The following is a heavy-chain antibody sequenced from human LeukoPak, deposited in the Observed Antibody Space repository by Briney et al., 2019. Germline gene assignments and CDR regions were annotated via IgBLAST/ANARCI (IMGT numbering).Heavy chain of an antibody. CDR1: GFTFSSYA. D-gene: IGHD5/OR15-5a*01. J-gene: IGHJ4*02. CDR2: VSAGHHA. Sequence: PGGSLRLSCAASGFTFSSYAMHWVRQAPGDGLEWVAAVSAGHHAFYAGSVKGRFTVSREDAKNSLYLQMNSLRAEDTAVYYCAKGLSRDDYWGQGTLVTVSS. V-gene: IGHV3/OR16-10*01. CDR3: AKGLSRDDY.